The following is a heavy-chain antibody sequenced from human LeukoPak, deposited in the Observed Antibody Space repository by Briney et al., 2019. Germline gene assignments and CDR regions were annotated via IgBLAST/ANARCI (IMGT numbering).Heavy chain of an antibody. Sequence: SVKVSCKASGFTFTSSAVQWVRQARGQRLEWIGWIVVGSGNTNYAQKFQERVTITRDMSTSTAYMELSSLRSEDTAVYYCAADHSSGFMRDYWGQGTLVTVSS. J-gene: IGHJ4*02. CDR3: AADHSSGFMRDY. CDR1: GFTFTSSA. CDR2: IVVGSGNT. D-gene: IGHD3-22*01. V-gene: IGHV1-58*01.